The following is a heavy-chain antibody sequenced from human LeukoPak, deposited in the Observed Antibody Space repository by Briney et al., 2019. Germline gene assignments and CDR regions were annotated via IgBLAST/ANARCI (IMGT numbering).Heavy chain of an antibody. V-gene: IGHV7-4-1*02. CDR1: GYTFTIYA. CDR3: ARAPWELPYYFDY. D-gene: IGHD1-26*01. Sequence: ASVNVSFKASGYTFTIYAMNWVRQAPGQGLEWMGWINTNTGNPTYAQGFTGRFVFSLDTSVSTAYLQISSLKAEDTAVYYCARAPWELPYYFDYWGQGTLVTVSS. CDR2: INTNTGNP. J-gene: IGHJ4*02.